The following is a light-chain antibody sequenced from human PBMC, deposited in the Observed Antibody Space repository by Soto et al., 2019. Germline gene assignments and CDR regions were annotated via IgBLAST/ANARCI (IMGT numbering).Light chain of an antibody. J-gene: IGKJ1*01. V-gene: IGKV1-5*01. CDR1: QSISTW. Sequence: DIQMTQSPSTLSASVGDRVTITCRASQSISTWLAWYQQKPGKAPKLLISDASSFESGVPSRFSGSGSGTEFTLTISSLQPDDFATYYCQQYKIHSRTFGQGIKVEMK. CDR2: DAS. CDR3: QQYKIHSRT.